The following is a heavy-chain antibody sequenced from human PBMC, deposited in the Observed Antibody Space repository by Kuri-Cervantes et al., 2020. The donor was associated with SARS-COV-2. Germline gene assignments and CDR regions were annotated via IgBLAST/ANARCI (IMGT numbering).Heavy chain of an antibody. CDR1: GFTFSSYA. V-gene: IGHV3-23*01. CDR3: AKDYGDYYYYYMDV. D-gene: IGHD4-17*01. CDR2: ISGSGGST. Sequence: GGSLRLSCAASGFTFSSYAMHWVRQAPGKGLEWVSAISGSGGSTYYADSVKGRFTISRDNSKNTLYLQMNSLRAEDTAVYYCAKDYGDYYYYYMDVWGKGTTVTVSS. J-gene: IGHJ6*03.